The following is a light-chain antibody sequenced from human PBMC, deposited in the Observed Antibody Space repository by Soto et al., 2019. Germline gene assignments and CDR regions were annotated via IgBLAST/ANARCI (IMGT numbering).Light chain of an antibody. CDR1: QSVSSN. V-gene: IGKV3-15*01. J-gene: IGKJ1*01. Sequence: EIVMTQSPATLSVSPGERATLSCRASQSVSSNLAWYQQRPGQAPRLLTYGASTRATVIPARFSGSGSGTEFTLTISSLQSEDYAVYYCQQYNDWPRTFGQGTKVDIK. CDR2: GAS. CDR3: QQYNDWPRT.